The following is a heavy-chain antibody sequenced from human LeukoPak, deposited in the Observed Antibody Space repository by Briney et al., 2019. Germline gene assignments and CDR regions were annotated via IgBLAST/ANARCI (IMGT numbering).Heavy chain of an antibody. CDR3: ARLYTAMGY. Sequence: PGGSLRLSCAASGFTFSSYEMNWVRQAPGKGLEWVSYISSNGSTIYYADSVKGRFTISRDNAKNSLYLQMNSLRAEDTAVYYCARLYTAMGYWGQGTLVTVSS. D-gene: IGHD5-18*01. CDR2: ISSNGSTI. CDR1: GFTFSSYE. J-gene: IGHJ4*02. V-gene: IGHV3-48*03.